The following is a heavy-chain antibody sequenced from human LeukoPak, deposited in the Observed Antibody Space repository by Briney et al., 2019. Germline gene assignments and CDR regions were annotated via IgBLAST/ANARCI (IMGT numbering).Heavy chain of an antibody. V-gene: IGHV3-74*01. Sequence: GGSLRLSCAASGFTFSSYWMHWVRQAPGKGLVWVSRINIDGSITNYADSVKGRFTISRDNAKNTLYLQMNDLRAEDTAVYYCARAGSFRFDYWGQGTLVTVSS. CDR1: GFTFSSYW. D-gene: IGHD3-10*01. CDR3: ARAGSFRFDY. CDR2: INIDGSIT. J-gene: IGHJ4*02.